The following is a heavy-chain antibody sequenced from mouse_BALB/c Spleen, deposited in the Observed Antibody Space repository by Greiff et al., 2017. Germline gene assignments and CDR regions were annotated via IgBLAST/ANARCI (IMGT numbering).Heavy chain of an antibody. CDR2: IWAGGST. Sequence: VKLQESGPGLVAPSQSLSITCTVSGFSLTSYGVHWVRQPPGKGLEWLGVIWAGGSTNYNSALMSRLSISKDNSKSQVFLKMNSLQTDDTAMYYCARDNPFAYWGQGTLVTVSA. CDR3: ARDNPFAY. V-gene: IGHV2-9*02. J-gene: IGHJ3*01. CDR1: GFSLTSYG.